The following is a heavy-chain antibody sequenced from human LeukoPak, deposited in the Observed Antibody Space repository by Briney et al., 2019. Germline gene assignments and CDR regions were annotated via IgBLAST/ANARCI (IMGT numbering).Heavy chain of an antibody. D-gene: IGHD1-20*01. J-gene: IGHJ5*02. CDR2: IYYSGST. CDR3: AREGGGITWFDP. CDR1: GGSISSSSYY. Sequence: SETLSLTCTVSGGSISSSSYYWGWIRQPPGKGLEWIGSIYYSGSTYYNPSLKSRVTISLDTSKNQFSLKLNSVTAADTAVYYCAREGGGITWFDPWGQGTLVTVSS. V-gene: IGHV4-39*07.